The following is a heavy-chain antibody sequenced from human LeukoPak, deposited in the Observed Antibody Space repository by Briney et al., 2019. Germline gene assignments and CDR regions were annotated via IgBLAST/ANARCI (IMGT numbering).Heavy chain of an antibody. Sequence: GGSLRLSCAASGFTFSSYGMHWVRQAPGKGLEWVAVISYDGSNKYYADSVKGRFTISRDNSKNTLYLLMNSLRAEDTAVYYCAKGCLSCDNSGYYWGLGTLVTVSS. CDR3: AKGCLSCDNSGYY. D-gene: IGHD1-26*01. CDR2: ISYDGSNK. V-gene: IGHV3-30*18. CDR1: GFTFSSYG. J-gene: IGHJ4*02.